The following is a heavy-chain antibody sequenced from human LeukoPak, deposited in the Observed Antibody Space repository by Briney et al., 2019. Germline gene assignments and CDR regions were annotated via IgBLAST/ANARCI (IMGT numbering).Heavy chain of an antibody. J-gene: IGHJ4*02. D-gene: IGHD4-11*01. CDR1: GFTFSSYA. Sequence: PGGSLRLSCAASGFTFSSYAMHWVRRAPGKGLEWVAVISYDGGNKYYADPVKGRFTISRDNSKNTLYLQMNSLRAEDTAVYYCARDPPKDSYYFDYWGQGTLVTVSS. V-gene: IGHV3-30-3*01. CDR2: ISYDGGNK. CDR3: ARDPPKDSYYFDY.